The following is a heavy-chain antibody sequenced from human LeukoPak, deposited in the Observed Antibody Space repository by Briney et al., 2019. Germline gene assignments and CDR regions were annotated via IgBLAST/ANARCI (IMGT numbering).Heavy chain of an antibody. J-gene: IGHJ6*02. V-gene: IGHV3-7*05. CDR1: GFTFSGSW. CDR3: ARGHYDLNV. Sequence: PGGSLRLSCAASGFTFSGSWMSWVRQAPGKGLGWVAHINQDGGEKNYVDSVKGRFTISRDNAENSLYLQMNSLRVEDSAVYYCARGHYDLNVWGQGTMVTVSS. CDR2: INQDGGEK.